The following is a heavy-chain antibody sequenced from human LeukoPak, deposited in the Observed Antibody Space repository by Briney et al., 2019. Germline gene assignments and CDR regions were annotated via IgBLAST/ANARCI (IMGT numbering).Heavy chain of an antibody. CDR2: INPPSGGT. J-gene: IGHJ4*02. Sequence: GASVKVSCKASGYAFTGYYMHWVRQAPGQGLEWMGWINPPSGGTNFAQKFQGRVTMTRDTSITTAYMELNRLRSDDTAVYYCARAPRGLWFGDLSFDYWGQGTLVTVSS. D-gene: IGHD3-10*01. V-gene: IGHV1-2*02. CDR1: GYAFTGYY. CDR3: ARAPRGLWFGDLSFDY.